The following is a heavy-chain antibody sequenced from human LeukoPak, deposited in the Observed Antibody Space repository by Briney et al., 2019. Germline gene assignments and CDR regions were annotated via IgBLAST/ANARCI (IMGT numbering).Heavy chain of an antibody. CDR1: GFTVSSNY. J-gene: IGHJ4*02. CDR2: TYSGGST. Sequence: GGSLRLSCAASGFTVSSNYMSWVRQAPGKGLEWVSVTYSGGSTCYADSVKGRLTISSDNAKNTLYLQMSRLSAEATAVYYCAGGFPTVIDYWGQGTLVIVSS. CDR3: AGGFPTVIDY. V-gene: IGHV3-53*01. D-gene: IGHD4-17*01.